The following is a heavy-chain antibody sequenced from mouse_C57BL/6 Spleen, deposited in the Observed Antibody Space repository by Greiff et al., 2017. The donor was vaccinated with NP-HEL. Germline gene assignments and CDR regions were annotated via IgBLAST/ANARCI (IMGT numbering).Heavy chain of an antibody. CDR1: GYTFTSYW. CDR3: ARKGKGNYDPGYFDY. Sequence: QVQLKQPGTELVKPGASVKLSCKASGYTFTSYWMHWVKQRPGQGLEWIGNINPSNGGTNYNEKFKSKATLTVDKSSSTAYMQLSSLTSEDSAVYYCARKGKGNYDPGYFDYWGQGTTLTVSS. D-gene: IGHD2-1*01. V-gene: IGHV1-53*01. CDR2: INPSNGGT. J-gene: IGHJ2*01.